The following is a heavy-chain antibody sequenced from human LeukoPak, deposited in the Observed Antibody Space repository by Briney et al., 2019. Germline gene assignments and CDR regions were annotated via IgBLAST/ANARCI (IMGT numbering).Heavy chain of an antibody. CDR1: GFTFSSYG. CDR2: IKHDGSQK. D-gene: IGHD6-13*01. J-gene: IGHJ5*02. CDR3: ARGYSSSPNWFDP. Sequence: GRSLRLSCAASGFTFSSYGMSWVRQAPGKGLEWVANIKHDGSQKYYVDSVKGRFTISRDNAKNSLYLQMNSLRAEDTAVYSCARGYSSSPNWFDPWGQGTLVTVSS. V-gene: IGHV3-7*04.